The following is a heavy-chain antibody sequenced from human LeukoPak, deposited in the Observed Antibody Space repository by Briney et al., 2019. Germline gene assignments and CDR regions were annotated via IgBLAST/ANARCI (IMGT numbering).Heavy chain of an antibody. CDR1: GYTFTSYD. D-gene: IGHD6-19*01. Sequence: ASVKVSCKASGYTFTSYDINWVRQATGQGLEWMGWMDPNSGNTGYAQKFQGRVTMTRNTSISTAYMELSSLRSEDTAVYYCARREPPQRWLVRFDPWGQGTLVTVSS. CDR2: MDPNSGNT. V-gene: IGHV1-8*01. CDR3: ARREPPQRWLVRFDP. J-gene: IGHJ5*02.